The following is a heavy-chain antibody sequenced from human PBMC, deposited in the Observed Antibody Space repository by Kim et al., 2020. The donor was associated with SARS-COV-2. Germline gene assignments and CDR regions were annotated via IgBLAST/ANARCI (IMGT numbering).Heavy chain of an antibody. Sequence: ADSVKGRFTISRDNSKNTLYLQMNSLRAEDTAVYYCAKVVTMVRGSLFDLWGRGTLVTVSS. J-gene: IGHJ2*01. V-gene: IGHV3-23*01. CDR3: AKVVTMVRGSLFDL. D-gene: IGHD3-10*01.